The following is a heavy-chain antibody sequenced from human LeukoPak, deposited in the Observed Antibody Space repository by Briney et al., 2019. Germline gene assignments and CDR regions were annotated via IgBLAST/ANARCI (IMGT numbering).Heavy chain of an antibody. Sequence: SQTLSLTCTVSGGSISSGAYYWSWIRQHPGKGLEWIGYIYYSGGTYYNPSLKSRVTISVDTSKNQFSLKLSSVTAADTAVYYCARAVEMATIQSFDYWGQGTLVTVSS. CDR2: IYYSGGT. CDR1: GGSISSGAYY. CDR3: ARAVEMATIQSFDY. V-gene: IGHV4-30-4*08. D-gene: IGHD5-24*01. J-gene: IGHJ4*02.